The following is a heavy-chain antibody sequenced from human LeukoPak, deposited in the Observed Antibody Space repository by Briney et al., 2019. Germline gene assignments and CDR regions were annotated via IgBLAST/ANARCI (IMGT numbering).Heavy chain of an antibody. CDR2: VGGSGSST. CDR1: GFTLIDYA. J-gene: IGHJ4*02. Sequence: GGSLTLSLAASGFTLIDYAMNSVRQPPAKGLEGVSAVGGSGSSTYYADSVKGRFTISRDNSKNTLFLQMNSLTAEDTAMYYCAKAYGSGYYYAYFDNWGQGALVTVSS. CDR3: AKAYGSGYYYAYFDN. D-gene: IGHD3-10*01. V-gene: IGHV3-23*01.